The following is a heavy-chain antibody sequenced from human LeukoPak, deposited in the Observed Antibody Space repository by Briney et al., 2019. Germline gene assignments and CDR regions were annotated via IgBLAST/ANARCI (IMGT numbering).Heavy chain of an antibody. CDR3: ARLGVLTGYRYYYGMDV. J-gene: IGHJ6*02. CDR1: GGSISSYY. CDR2: IYYSGST. D-gene: IGHD3-9*01. V-gene: IGHV4-59*01. Sequence: SETLSLTCTVSGGSISSYYWSWIRQPPGKGLEWIGYIYYSGSTNYNPSLKSRVTISVDTSKNQFSLKLSSVTAADTAVYYCARLGVLTGYRYYYGMDVWGQGTTVIVSS.